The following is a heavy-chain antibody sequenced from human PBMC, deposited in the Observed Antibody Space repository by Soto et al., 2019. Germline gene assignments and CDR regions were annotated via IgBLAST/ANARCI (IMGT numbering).Heavy chain of an antibody. CDR3: ARGRITIFGVVKDNWFDP. J-gene: IGHJ5*02. Sequence: PSETLSLTCAVSGGSISSGGYSWSWIRQPPGKGLEWIGYIYHSGSTYYNPSLKSRVTISVDRSKNQFSLKLSSVTAADTAVYYCARGRITIFGVVKDNWFDPWGQGTLVTVSS. D-gene: IGHD3-3*01. CDR1: GGSISSGGYS. CDR2: IYHSGST. V-gene: IGHV4-30-2*01.